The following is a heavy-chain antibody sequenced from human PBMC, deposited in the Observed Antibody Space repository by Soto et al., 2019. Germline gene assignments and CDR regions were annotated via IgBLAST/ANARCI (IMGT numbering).Heavy chain of an antibody. CDR3: TTDILGSGSYQPYYYYYYGMDV. CDR2: IKSKTDGGTT. V-gene: IGHV3-15*07. D-gene: IGHD3-10*01. J-gene: IGHJ6*02. Sequence: PGGALRLFCAASGFTFSNAWMNWVRQAPGKGLGWGGRIKSKTDGGTTDYAAPVKGRFTISRDDSKNTLYLQMNSLKTEDTAVYYCTTDILGSGSYQPYYYYYYGMDVWGQGTTVTVSS. CDR1: GFTFSNAW.